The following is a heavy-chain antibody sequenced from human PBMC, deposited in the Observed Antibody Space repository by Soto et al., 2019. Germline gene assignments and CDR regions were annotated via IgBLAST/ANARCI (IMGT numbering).Heavy chain of an antibody. J-gene: IGHJ6*04. V-gene: IGHV3-23*01. CDR1: GFTFSSYV. D-gene: IGHD1-1*01. Sequence: GGSLRLSCAASGFTFSSYVMSWVRQAPGKGLEWVSAITGSGGGIYYVDSVRGRFTISRDHSKNTLYLQMSSLRAEDTALYYCGTEDDNYYYYGMDVWGKGTTVTVSS. CDR3: GTEDDNYYYYGMDV. CDR2: ITGSGGGI.